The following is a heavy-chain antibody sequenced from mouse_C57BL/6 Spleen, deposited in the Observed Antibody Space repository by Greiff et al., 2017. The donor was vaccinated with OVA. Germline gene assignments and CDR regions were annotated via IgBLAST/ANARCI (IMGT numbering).Heavy chain of an antibody. J-gene: IGHJ1*03. CDR1: GYTFTSYW. D-gene: IGHD2-4*01. V-gene: IGHV1-5*01. CDR2: IYPGNSDT. Sequence: VQLQQSGTVLARPGASVKMSCKTSGYTFTSYWMHWVKQRPGQGLEWIGAIYPGNSDTSYNQKFKGKAKLTAVTSASTAYMELSSLTNEDSAVYYCTRRSDYDGYFDVWGTGTTVTVSS. CDR3: TRRSDYDGYFDV.